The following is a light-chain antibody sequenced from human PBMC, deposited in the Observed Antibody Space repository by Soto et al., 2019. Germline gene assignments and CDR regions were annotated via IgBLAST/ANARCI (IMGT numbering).Light chain of an antibody. Sequence: QSVLTQPPSASGTPGQRVTISCSGSSSNIGSNTVSWYQQLPQRAPKLLIFSNNQRPSGVPDRFSGSKSVTSASLAISGLQSEDEADYYCATWADGLNSYVFGTGTKLTVL. CDR2: SNN. CDR3: ATWADGLNSYV. J-gene: IGLJ1*01. V-gene: IGLV1-44*01. CDR1: SSNIGSNT.